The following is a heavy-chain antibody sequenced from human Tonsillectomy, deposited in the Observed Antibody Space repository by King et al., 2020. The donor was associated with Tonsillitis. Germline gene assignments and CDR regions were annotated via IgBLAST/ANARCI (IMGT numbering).Heavy chain of an antibody. D-gene: IGHD1-1*01. J-gene: IGHJ6*02. Sequence: QLVQSGAEVKKPGESLKISCKTSGYSFTSHWIGWVRQLPGKGLEWMGIIYPGNSDTRYSPSFEGHVTISADESISTAYLQWSSLKASDTAMYYCARLTGTPGYYYYGMDVWAQGTTVTVSS. CDR1: GYSFTSHW. CDR3: ARLTGTPGYYYYGMDV. V-gene: IGHV5-51*01. CDR2: IYPGNSDT.